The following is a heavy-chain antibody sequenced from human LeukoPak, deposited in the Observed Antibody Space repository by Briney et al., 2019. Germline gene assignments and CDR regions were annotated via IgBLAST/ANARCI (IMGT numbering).Heavy chain of an antibody. CDR3: AKAPVTSCRGAYCYPFDY. CDR2: ISSSGSTI. D-gene: IGHD2-21*01. V-gene: IGHV3-11*04. Sequence: GGSLRLSCAASGFTFSDYYMSWIRQAPGKGLEWVSYISSSGSTIYYADSVKGRFTISRDNAKNSLYLQMNSLRAEDTAVYYCAKAPVTSCRGAYCYPFDYWGQGTLVTVSS. CDR1: GFTFSDYY. J-gene: IGHJ4*02.